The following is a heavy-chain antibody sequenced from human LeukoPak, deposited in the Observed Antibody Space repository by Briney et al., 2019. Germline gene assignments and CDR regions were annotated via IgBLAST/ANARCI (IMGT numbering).Heavy chain of an antibody. CDR2: IIPIFGIP. V-gene: IGHV1-69*13. J-gene: IGHJ4*02. CDR1: GGTFSTYA. Sequence: SVKVSCKASGGTFSTYAISWVRQAPGQGLEWMGGIIPIFGIPNYAQRFQGRVTITADESTSTAYMALSSLRSEDTALYFCARGPETASDYDTSGYPYYFDFWGQGTLVTVSS. D-gene: IGHD3-22*01. CDR3: ARGPETASDYDTSGYPYYFDF.